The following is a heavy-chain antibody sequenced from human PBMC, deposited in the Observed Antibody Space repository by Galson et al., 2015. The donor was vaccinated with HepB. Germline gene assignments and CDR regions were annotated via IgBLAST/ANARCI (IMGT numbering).Heavy chain of an antibody. CDR3: ARRNFDEEAFDY. J-gene: IGHJ4*02. CDR2: INTYNGKT. CDR1: GYTFTSHT. V-gene: IGHV1-18*01. Sequence: SVKVSCKASGYTFTSHTLDWLRQAPGQGPEWVGRINTYNGKTDFAQKFQGRVTMTIETSTSTAYLELRSLSSDDTAVYYCARRNFDEEAFDYWGQGTLVTVSS.